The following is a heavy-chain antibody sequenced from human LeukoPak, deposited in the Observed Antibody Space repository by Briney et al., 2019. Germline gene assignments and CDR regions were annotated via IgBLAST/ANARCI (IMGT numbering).Heavy chain of an antibody. CDR3: ASQPYYFDSSGYYDY. Sequence: GASVKVSCKASGYTFSGYYMYCVREAPGQGREWMGCINPSTGGTNYAQNVQGGFTIIRDTSISTTYMEMSRLKFDDTAVYYCASQPYYFDSSGYYDYWGQGTLVTVSS. CDR1: GYTFSGYY. CDR2: INPSTGGT. D-gene: IGHD3-22*01. V-gene: IGHV1-2*02. J-gene: IGHJ4*02.